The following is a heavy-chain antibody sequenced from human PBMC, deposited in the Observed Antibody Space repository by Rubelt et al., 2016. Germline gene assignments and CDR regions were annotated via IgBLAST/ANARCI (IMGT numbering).Heavy chain of an antibody. J-gene: IGHJ5*02. D-gene: IGHD6-13*01. V-gene: IGHV6-1*01. CDR2: TYYRSKWYN. CDR1: GDSVSTNSAA. Sequence: QVQLQQSGPGLVKPSQTLSLTCAISGDSVSTNSAAWNWIRQSPSRGLEWLGRTYYRSKWYNDYALSVKSRIIINPDTSKNQFSLQLNSVTPEDTAVYYCARSQGPGIAGWLDPWGQGTLVTVSS. CDR3: ARSQGPGIAGWLDP.